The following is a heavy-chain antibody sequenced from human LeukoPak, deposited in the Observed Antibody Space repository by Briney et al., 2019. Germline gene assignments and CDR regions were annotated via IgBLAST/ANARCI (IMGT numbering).Heavy chain of an antibody. D-gene: IGHD3-22*01. CDR3: ARDHGGYYDRHHLFGY. CDR2: ISAYNGNT. J-gene: IGHJ4*02. Sequence: AASVKVSCKASGYTFTSYGISWVRQAPGQGLEWMGWISAYNGNTNYAQKLQGRVTMTTDTSTSTAYMELRSLRSDDTAVYYCARDHGGYYDRHHLFGYWGQGTLVTVSS. CDR1: GYTFTSYG. V-gene: IGHV1-18*01.